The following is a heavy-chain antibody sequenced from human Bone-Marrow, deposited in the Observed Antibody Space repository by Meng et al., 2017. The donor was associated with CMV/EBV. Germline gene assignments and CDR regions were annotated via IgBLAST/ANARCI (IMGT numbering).Heavy chain of an antibody. V-gene: IGHV4-59*01. J-gene: IGHJ5*02. D-gene: IGHD2-2*01. CDR3: ARGRYCSSTSCWRWFDP. CDR1: GSISSYY. CDR2: IYYSGST. Sequence: GSISSYYGSWIRQPPGKGLEWIGYIYYSGSTNYNPSLKSRVTISVDTSKNQFSLKLSSVTAADTAVYYCARGRYCSSTSCWRWFDPWGQGTLVTVSS.